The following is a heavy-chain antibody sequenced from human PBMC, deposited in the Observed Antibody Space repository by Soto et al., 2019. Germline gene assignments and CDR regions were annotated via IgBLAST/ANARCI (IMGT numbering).Heavy chain of an antibody. Sequence: SETLSLTCAVYGGSFSGYYWSWIRQPPGKGLEWIGEINHSGSTNYNPSLKSRVTISVDTSKNQFSLKLSSVTAADTAVYYCARADSSGRIDPWGQGTLVTVSS. CDR3: ARADSSGRIDP. D-gene: IGHD6-19*01. V-gene: IGHV4-34*01. CDR1: GGSFSGYY. J-gene: IGHJ5*02. CDR2: INHSGST.